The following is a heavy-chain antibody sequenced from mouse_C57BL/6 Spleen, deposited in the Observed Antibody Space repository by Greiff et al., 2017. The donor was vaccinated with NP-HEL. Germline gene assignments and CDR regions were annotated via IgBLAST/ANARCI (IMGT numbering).Heavy chain of an antibody. CDR3: TSKIYYDYGFDY. V-gene: IGHV1-15*01. CDR1: GYTFTDYE. CDR2: IDPETGGT. J-gene: IGHJ2*01. Sequence: VQLQQSGAELVRPGASVTLSCKASGYTFTDYEMHWVKQTPVHGLEWIGAIDPETGGTAYNQKFKGKAILTADKSSSTAYMELRSLTSEDSAVYYCTSKIYYDYGFDYWGQGTTLTVSS. D-gene: IGHD2-4*01.